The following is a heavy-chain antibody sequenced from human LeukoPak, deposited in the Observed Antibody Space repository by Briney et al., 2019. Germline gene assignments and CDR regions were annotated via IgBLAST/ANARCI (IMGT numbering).Heavy chain of an antibody. D-gene: IGHD3-3*01. Sequence: SETLSLTCTVSGGSISSSSYYWGWIRQPPGKGLEWIGSIYYSGSTYYNPSLKSRVTISVDTSKNQFSLKLSSVTAADTAVYYCARIITIFENWFDPWGKGTLVTVSS. CDR3: ARIITIFENWFDP. CDR1: GGSISSSSYY. V-gene: IGHV4-39*07. J-gene: IGHJ5*02. CDR2: IYYSGST.